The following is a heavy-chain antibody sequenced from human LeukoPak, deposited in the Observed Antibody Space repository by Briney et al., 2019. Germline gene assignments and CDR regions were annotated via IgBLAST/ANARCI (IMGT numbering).Heavy chain of an antibody. J-gene: IGHJ4*02. CDR2: IIPILGIA. CDR1: GGTFSSYT. CDR3: ASEAQIKFTNHYYGSGSY. Sequence: ASVKVSCKASGGTFSSYTISWVRQAPGQGLEWMGRIIPILGIANYAQKFQGRVTITADKSTSTAYMELSSLRSEDTAVYYCASEAQIKFTNHYYGSGSYSGQGTLVTVSS. V-gene: IGHV1-69*02. D-gene: IGHD3-10*01.